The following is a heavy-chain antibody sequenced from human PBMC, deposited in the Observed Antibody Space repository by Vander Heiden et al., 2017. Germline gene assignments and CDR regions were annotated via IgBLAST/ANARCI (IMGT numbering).Heavy chain of an antibody. V-gene: IGHV3-74*01. Sequence: EVQLVESGGGLVQPGGSLRLSCAAAGFSFSGYVMHWVLQPPGKGLVWVSRIDSDGTTTHYADSVRGRFTISRDNTKNTLFLRMNSLRAEDTAVYYCARDRDGYNSWGQGTLVTVSS. CDR1: GFSFSGYV. J-gene: IGHJ4*02. CDR2: IDSDGTTT. CDR3: ARDRDGYNS. D-gene: IGHD6-25*01.